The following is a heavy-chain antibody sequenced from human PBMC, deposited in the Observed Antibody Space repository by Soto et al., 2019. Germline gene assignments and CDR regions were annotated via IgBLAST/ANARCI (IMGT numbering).Heavy chain of an antibody. CDR1: GGSISNGGYS. Sequence: PSETLCLTCAVSGGSISNGGYSWSWIRQPPGKGLEWIGYIYDTGTTYYNPSLKSRVTISVDRSKNQFSLNLNSVTAADTAVYYCARTWELIIFDSWGQGTLVTVSS. D-gene: IGHD1-26*01. V-gene: IGHV4-30-2*01. CDR2: IYDTGTT. CDR3: ARTWELIIFDS. J-gene: IGHJ4*02.